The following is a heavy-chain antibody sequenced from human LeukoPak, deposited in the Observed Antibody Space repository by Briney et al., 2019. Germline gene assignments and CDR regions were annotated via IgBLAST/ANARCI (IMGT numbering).Heavy chain of an antibody. J-gene: IGHJ6*03. CDR3: ARGGIPTGPYYYFYYMDV. V-gene: IGHV3-30*01. CDR2: ISYDGNNK. CDR1: GFTFSRHV. Sequence: GGSLRLSCEASGFTFSRHVMHWVRQAPGKGLEWVASISYDGNNKFYADSVKGRFTISRDNSRNTLYLQMNSLRGEDAAVYSCARGGIPTGPYYYFYYMDVWGKGTAVAVSS. D-gene: IGHD3-10*01.